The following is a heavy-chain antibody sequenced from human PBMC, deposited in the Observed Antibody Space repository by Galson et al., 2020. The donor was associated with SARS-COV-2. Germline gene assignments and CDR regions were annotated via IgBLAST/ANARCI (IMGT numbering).Heavy chain of an antibody. CDR3: ARDGVSSPSGYYYGMDV. D-gene: IGHD3-10*01. Sequence: ASVKVSCKASGYTFTSYYMHWVRQAPGQGLEWMGIINPSGGSTSYAQKFQGRVTMTRDTSTSTVYMELSSLRSEDTAVYYCARDGVSSPSGYYYGMDVWGQGTTVTVSS. V-gene: IGHV1-46*01. CDR1: GYTFTSYY. J-gene: IGHJ6*02. CDR2: INPSGGST.